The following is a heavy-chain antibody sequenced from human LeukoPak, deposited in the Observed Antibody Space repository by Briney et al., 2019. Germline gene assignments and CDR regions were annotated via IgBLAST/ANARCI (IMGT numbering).Heavy chain of an antibody. V-gene: IGHV1-8*01. J-gene: IGHJ6*03. Sequence: ASVTVSCKASGYTFTSYDINWVRQATGQGLEWMGWMNPNSGNTGYAQKFQGRVTMTRNTSISTAYMELSSLRSEDTAVYYCARASRGYSYGIYYYYYMDVWGKGTTVTVSS. CDR2: MNPNSGNT. D-gene: IGHD5-18*01. CDR1: GYTFTSYD. CDR3: ARASRGYSYGIYYYYYMDV.